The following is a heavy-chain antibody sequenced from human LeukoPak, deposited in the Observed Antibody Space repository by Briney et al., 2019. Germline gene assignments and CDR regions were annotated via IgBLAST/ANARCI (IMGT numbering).Heavy chain of an antibody. Sequence: SETLSLTCTVSGYSISSSYYWSWIRQPAGKGLEWIGRIYTSGSTNYNPSLKSRVTMSVDTSKNQFSLKLSSVTAADTAVYYCARTVTSWFDPWGQGTLVTVSS. D-gene: IGHD4-23*01. CDR1: GYSISSSYY. CDR2: IYTSGST. V-gene: IGHV4-4*07. J-gene: IGHJ5*02. CDR3: ARTVTSWFDP.